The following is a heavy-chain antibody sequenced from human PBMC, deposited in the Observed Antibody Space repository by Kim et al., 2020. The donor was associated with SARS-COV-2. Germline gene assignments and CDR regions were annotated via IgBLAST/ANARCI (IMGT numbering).Heavy chain of an antibody. CDR2: ISYDGSNK. Sequence: GGSLRLSCAASGFTFSSYGMHWVRQAPGKRLEWVAVISYDGSNKYYADSVKGRFTISRDNSKNTLYLQMNSLRAEDTAVYYCAKIPDGSGSYRIGMDVWGQGTTVTVSS. V-gene: IGHV3-30*18. CDR1: GFTFSSYG. J-gene: IGHJ6*02. CDR3: AKIPDGSGSYRIGMDV. D-gene: IGHD3-10*01.